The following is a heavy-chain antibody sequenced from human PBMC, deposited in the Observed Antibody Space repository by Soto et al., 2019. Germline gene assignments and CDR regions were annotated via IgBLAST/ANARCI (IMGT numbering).Heavy chain of an antibody. Sequence: SETLSLTWTVSGGSISSYYWSWIRQPPGKGLEWIGYIYYSGSTNYNPSLKSRVTISVDTSKNQFSLKLSSVTAADTAVYYCARLDYYYYYYYMDVWGKGTTVTVSS. V-gene: IGHV4-59*08. J-gene: IGHJ6*03. CDR3: ARLDYYYYYYYMDV. CDR2: IYYSGST. D-gene: IGHD2-21*01. CDR1: GGSISSYY.